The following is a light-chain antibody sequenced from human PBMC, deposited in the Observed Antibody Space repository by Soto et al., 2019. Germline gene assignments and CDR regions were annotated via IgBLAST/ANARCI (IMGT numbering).Light chain of an antibody. CDR3: QQRNNWYT. CDR2: DAS. Sequence: EVVLTQSPATLSLSPGERATLSCRASQSVRTYLAWFQQKPGQAPRLLIYDASNRATGIPARFSGSGSGTDFTLTISSLEPEDFAVYYCQQRNNWYTFGQGTKLEIK. CDR1: QSVRTY. J-gene: IGKJ2*01. V-gene: IGKV3-11*01.